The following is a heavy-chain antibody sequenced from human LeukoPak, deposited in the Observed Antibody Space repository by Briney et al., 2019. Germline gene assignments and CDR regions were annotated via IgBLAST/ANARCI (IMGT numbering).Heavy chain of an antibody. D-gene: IGHD1-26*01. CDR1: GGSIRSSYYY. CDR2: IHYTGST. CDR3: ARAPGIVGATRAYFDY. J-gene: IGHJ4*02. V-gene: IGHV4-61*01. Sequence: SETLSLTCTVSGGSIRSSYYYWSWIRQPPGKGLEWIAYIHYTGSTNYNPSLKSRVTISVDTSENQFSLKLGFVTAADTAVYYCARAPGIVGATRAYFDYWGQGTLVTVSS.